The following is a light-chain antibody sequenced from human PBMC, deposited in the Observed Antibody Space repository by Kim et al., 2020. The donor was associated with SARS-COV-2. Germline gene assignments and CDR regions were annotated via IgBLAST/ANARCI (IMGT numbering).Light chain of an antibody. CDR2: DAS. CDR3: QQRSNWPLFT. V-gene: IGKV3-11*01. CDR1: QSVSSY. Sequence: SPGERATLSCRDSQSVSSYLASYQQKPGQAPRLLIYDASNRATGIPARFSGSGSGTDFTLTISSLEPEDFAVYYCQQRSNWPLFTFGPGTKVDIK. J-gene: IGKJ3*01.